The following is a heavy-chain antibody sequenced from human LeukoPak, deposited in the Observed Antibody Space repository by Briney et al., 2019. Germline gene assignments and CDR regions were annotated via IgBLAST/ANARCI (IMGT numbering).Heavy chain of an antibody. D-gene: IGHD3-10*01. J-gene: IGHJ4*02. Sequence: GGSLRLSCAASGFTFSSYAMSWVRQAPGKGLEWVSAISGSGGSTYYADSVKGRITISRDNSKNTLYLQMNSLRAEDTAVYYCAKVSLPEYYYGSALFDYWGQGTLVTVPS. CDR2: ISGSGGST. CDR1: GFTFSSYA. V-gene: IGHV3-23*01. CDR3: AKVSLPEYYYGSALFDY.